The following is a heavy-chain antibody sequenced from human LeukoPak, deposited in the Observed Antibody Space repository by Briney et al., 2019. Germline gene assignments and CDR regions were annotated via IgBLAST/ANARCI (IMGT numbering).Heavy chain of an antibody. Sequence: SETLSLTCTVSGGTISSYYWNWIRHPPGKGLEWIGYMHSSGNTKYNPSLKSRVTISVDTSKNQFSLKLTSVTAADTAVYYCARWYSSGWAFDYWGQGTLVTVSS. CDR2: MHSSGNT. V-gene: IGHV4-59*08. D-gene: IGHD6-19*01. J-gene: IGHJ4*02. CDR1: GGTISSYY. CDR3: ARWYSSGWAFDY.